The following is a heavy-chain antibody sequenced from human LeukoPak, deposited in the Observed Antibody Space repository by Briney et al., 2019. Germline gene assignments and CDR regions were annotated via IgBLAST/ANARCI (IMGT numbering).Heavy chain of an antibody. CDR3: ARADGSDYFDY. J-gene: IGHJ4*02. V-gene: IGHV4-39*07. CDR2: ISYTGST. D-gene: IGHD3-10*01. Sequence: PSETLSLTCSVSGGSISSSSYYWGWIRQPPGKGLEWIGSISYTGSTSYNPSLKSRVSISVDTSKNQFSLKLSSVTAADTAVYYCARADGSDYFDYWGQGTLVTVSS. CDR1: GGSISSSSYY.